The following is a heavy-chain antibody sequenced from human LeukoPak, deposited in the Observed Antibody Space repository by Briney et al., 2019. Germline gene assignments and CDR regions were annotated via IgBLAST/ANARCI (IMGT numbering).Heavy chain of an antibody. CDR2: FSYGGSKQ. CDR3: ATQIKYFSSPYIPCDR. V-gene: IGHV3-30*04. Sequence: PGGSLTLSCAASGFTFSGYAVHWVRQAPGKGLEWVAAFSYGGSKQYYADSVKGRFTISRDNSKDTLYLQMNGLRPEDTALYYCATQIKYFSSPYIPCDRWCQGSRVTVSS. CDR1: GFTFSGYA. J-gene: IGHJ5*02. D-gene: IGHD6-6*01.